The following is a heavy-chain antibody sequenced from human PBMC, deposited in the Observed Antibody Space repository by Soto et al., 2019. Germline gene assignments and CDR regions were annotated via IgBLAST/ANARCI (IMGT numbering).Heavy chain of an antibody. V-gene: IGHV3-74*01. J-gene: IGHJ4*02. Sequence: PGGSLRLSCAAAGFIFSNYWMHWVRQAPGKGLVWVSRSNGGGSSTSYADSVKGRFTISRDNAKDTLYLQMNSLKAEDTAVYYCLVSGNYRFDYWGPGIMVTVSS. D-gene: IGHD1-26*01. CDR1: GFIFSNYW. CDR3: LVSGNYRFDY. CDR2: SNGGGSST.